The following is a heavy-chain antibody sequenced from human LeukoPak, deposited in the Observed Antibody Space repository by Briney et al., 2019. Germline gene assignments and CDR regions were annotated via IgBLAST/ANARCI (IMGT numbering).Heavy chain of an antibody. D-gene: IGHD3-3*01. Sequence: SETLSLTCTVSGYSISSGYYWGWIRQPPGKGLEWIGSIYHSGSTYYNPSLKSRVTISVDTSKNQFSLKLSSVTAADTAVYYCARRWEYYDFWSGYCTQFFDYWGQGTLVTVSS. CDR1: GYSISSGYY. CDR3: ARRWEYYDFWSGYCTQFFDY. V-gene: IGHV4-38-2*02. J-gene: IGHJ4*02. CDR2: IYHSGST.